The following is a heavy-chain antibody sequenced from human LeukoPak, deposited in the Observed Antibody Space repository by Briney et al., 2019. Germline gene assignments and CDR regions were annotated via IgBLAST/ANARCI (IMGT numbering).Heavy chain of an antibody. J-gene: IGHJ4*02. CDR1: GFTFTSYA. CDR3: AKGPREWLILDY. CDR2: ISGSGSST. D-gene: IGHD6-19*01. Sequence: GGSLRLSCAASGFTFTSYAMSWVRQAPGKGLDWVSAISGSGSSTYYADSVKGRFTISRDNSKNTLYLQMNSLRAEDTAVYYCAKGPREWLILDYRGQGTLVTVSS. V-gene: IGHV3-23*01.